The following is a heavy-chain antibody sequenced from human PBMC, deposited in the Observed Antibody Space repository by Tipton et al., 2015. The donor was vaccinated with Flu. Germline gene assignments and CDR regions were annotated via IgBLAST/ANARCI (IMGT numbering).Heavy chain of an antibody. J-gene: IGHJ4*02. D-gene: IGHD3-10*01. Sequence: LRLSCTVSGGSISSYYWSWIRQPPGKGLDWIGYIYYSGSTNYNPSLKSRVTISVDTSKNQFSLKLSSVTAADTAVYYCARGGEIISYWGQGTLVTVSS. CDR1: GGSISSYY. CDR3: ARGGEIISY. V-gene: IGHV4-59*01. CDR2: IYYSGST.